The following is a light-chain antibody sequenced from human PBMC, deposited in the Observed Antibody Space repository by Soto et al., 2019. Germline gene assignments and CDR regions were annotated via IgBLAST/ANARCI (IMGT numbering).Light chain of an antibody. J-gene: IGKJ5*01. CDR3: QQSYSTPPIT. Sequence: DIQMTQSPSSLSASVGDRVTITCRASQSISSYLNWYQQKPGKAPKLLIYAASSLQSGVPSRFSVSGSGTDFTLTISSLQPEDCATYYCQQSYSTPPITFGQGTRLEIK. V-gene: IGKV1-39*01. CDR2: AAS. CDR1: QSISSY.